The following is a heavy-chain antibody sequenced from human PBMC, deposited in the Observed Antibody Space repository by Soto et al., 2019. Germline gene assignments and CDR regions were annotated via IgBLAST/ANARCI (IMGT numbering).Heavy chain of an antibody. CDR2: IRSKANSYAT. J-gene: IGHJ4*02. Sequence: GGSLRLSCAASGSTFSDSIMHWVRQASGKGLEWVGRIRSKANSYATAYAESVKGRFTISRDDSKNTAYLQMNSLKTEDTAVYYCTYDSSGYYMFDYWGQGTLVTVSS. CDR1: GSTFSDSI. D-gene: IGHD3-22*01. CDR3: TYDSSGYYMFDY. V-gene: IGHV3-73*01.